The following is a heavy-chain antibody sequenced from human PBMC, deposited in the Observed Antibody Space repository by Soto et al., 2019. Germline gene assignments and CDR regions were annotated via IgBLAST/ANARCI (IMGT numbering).Heavy chain of an antibody. J-gene: IGHJ3*02. CDR1: GGTFSSYA. CDR3: ARVVGATTAVAFDI. V-gene: IGHV1-69*01. D-gene: IGHD1-26*01. CDR2: FIPIFGTA. Sequence: QVQLVQSGAEVKKPGSSVKVSCKASGGTFSSYAISWVRQAPGQGLEWMGGFIPIFGTANYAQKFQGRVTITADESTTTAYMELSSLRSEDTAVYYCARVVGATTAVAFDIWGQGTMVTVSS.